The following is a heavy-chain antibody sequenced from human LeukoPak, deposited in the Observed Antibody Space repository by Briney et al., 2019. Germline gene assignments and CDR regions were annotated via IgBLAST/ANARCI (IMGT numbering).Heavy chain of an antibody. V-gene: IGHV3-9*01. J-gene: IGHJ4*02. CDR3: AKAGLGPGFFDY. D-gene: IGHD3-16*01. Sequence: PGRSLRLSCVGSGFSLDDYAMHWVRQAPGKGLEWVSGISWNSGSIGYADSVKGRFTISRDNAKNSLYLQMNSLRAEDTALYYCAKAGLGPGFFDYWGQGTLVTVSS. CDR1: GFSLDDYA. CDR2: ISWNSGSI.